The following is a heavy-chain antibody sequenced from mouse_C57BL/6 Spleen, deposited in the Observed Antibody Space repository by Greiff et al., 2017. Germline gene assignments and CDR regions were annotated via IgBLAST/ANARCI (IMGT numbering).Heavy chain of an antibody. CDR2: IRNKANNHAT. Sequence: EVMLVESGGGLVQPGGSMKLSCAASGFTFSDAWMDWVRQSPEKGLEWVAEIRNKANNHATYYAESVKGRFPISRDDSKSSVYLQMNSLRAEDTGIYYCTRDYDEGFDYWGQGTTRTVSS. CDR3: TRDYDEGFDY. D-gene: IGHD2-4*01. CDR1: GFTFSDAW. V-gene: IGHV6-6*01. J-gene: IGHJ2*01.